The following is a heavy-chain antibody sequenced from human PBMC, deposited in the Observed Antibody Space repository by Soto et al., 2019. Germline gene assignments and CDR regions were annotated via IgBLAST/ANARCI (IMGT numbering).Heavy chain of an antibody. CDR2: ISSSSSTI. CDR1: GFTFSSYS. J-gene: IGHJ4*02. V-gene: IGHV3-48*01. D-gene: IGHD3-22*01. CDR3: ARDRYYYDSSGYLFDY. Sequence: GSLRLSCAASGFTFSSYSMNWVRQAPGKGLEWVSYISSSSSTIYYADSVKGRFTISRDNAKNSLYLQMNSLRAEDTAVYYCARDRYYYDSSGYLFDYWGQGTLVTVSS.